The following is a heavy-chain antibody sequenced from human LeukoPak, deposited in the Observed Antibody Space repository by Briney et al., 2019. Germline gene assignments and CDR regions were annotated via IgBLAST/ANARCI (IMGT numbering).Heavy chain of an antibody. Sequence: GGSLRLSCAASGFTFNYYMSWIRQAPGKGLEWVSYISTSGSTIYYADSVKGRFTISRDNAKNSLYLQMNSLRAEDTAVYYCARAKDNWIYCLDYWGQGTLVTVSS. CDR2: ISTSGSTI. CDR1: GFTFNYY. CDR3: ARAKDNWIYCLDY. D-gene: IGHD1-7*01. V-gene: IGHV3-11*04. J-gene: IGHJ4*02.